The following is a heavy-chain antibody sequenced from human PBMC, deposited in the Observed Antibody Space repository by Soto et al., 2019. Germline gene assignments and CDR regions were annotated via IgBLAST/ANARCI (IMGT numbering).Heavy chain of an antibody. J-gene: IGHJ6*02. D-gene: IGHD5-18*01. Sequence: GASVKVSCKASGGTFSSYAISWVRQAPGQGLEWMGGIIPIFGTANYAQKFQGRVTITADESTSTAYMELSSLRSEDTAVYYCARDRGYSYGTNYYYYGMDVWGQGTTVTVSS. CDR2: IIPIFGTA. CDR3: ARDRGYSYGTNYYYYGMDV. V-gene: IGHV1-69*13. CDR1: GGTFSSYA.